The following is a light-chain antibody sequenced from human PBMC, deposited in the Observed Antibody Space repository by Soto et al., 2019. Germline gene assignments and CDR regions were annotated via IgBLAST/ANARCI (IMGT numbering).Light chain of an antibody. J-gene: IGKJ1*01. V-gene: IGKV3-20*01. CDR2: GAS. CDR1: QSVSSSY. Sequence: EIVLTQSPGTLSLSPGERATLSCRASQSVSSSYLAWYQQKPGQAPRLLIYGASSRATGIPDRFSGSGFGTDFTLTISSLEPEDAAVYYCQQYGSSPRTFGQGTKVDIK. CDR3: QQYGSSPRT.